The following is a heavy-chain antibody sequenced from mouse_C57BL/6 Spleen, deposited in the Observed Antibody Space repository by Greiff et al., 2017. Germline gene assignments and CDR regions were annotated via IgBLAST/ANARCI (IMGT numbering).Heavy chain of an antibody. D-gene: IGHD2-1*01. V-gene: IGHV3-6*01. CDR1: GYSITSGYY. CDR3: ARDLYYGNYAY. J-gene: IGHJ3*01. CDR2: ISYDGSN. Sequence: VQLKESGPGLVKPSQSLSLTCSVTGYSITSGYYWNWIRQFPGNKLEWMGYISYDGSNNYNPSLKNRISITRDTSKNQFFLKLNSVTTEDTATYYCARDLYYGNYAYWGQGTLVTVSA.